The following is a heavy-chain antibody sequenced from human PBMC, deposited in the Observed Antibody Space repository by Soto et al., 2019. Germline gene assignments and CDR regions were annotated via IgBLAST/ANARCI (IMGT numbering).Heavy chain of an antibody. V-gene: IGHV3-33*01. CDR3: ARDFVGSDYHFDC. J-gene: IGHJ4*02. CDR2: IWYDGTSK. Sequence: QVQLVESGGGVVQPGRSLRVSCAASGFTFSSYAMHWVRQAPGKGLEWVAVIWYDGTSKYYADSVKGRFTISRDSSKNTLYLQMNSLRVEDTAVYYCARDFVGSDYHFDCWGQGTLATVSS. D-gene: IGHD4-17*01. CDR1: GFTFSSYA.